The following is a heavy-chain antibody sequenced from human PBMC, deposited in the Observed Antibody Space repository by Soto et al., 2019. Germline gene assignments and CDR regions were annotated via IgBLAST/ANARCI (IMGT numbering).Heavy chain of an antibody. D-gene: IGHD5-12*01. CDR2: ISWNSGSI. CDR3: ATSGYDRGEYTFDY. J-gene: IGHJ4*02. CDR1: GFTFDDYA. V-gene: IGHV3-9*01. Sequence: PGGSLRLSCAASGFTFDDYAMHWVRQAPGKGLEWVSGISWNSGSIGYADSVKGRFTISRDNAKNSLYLQMNSLRAEDTALYYCATSGYDRGEYTFDYWGQGTLVTVSS.